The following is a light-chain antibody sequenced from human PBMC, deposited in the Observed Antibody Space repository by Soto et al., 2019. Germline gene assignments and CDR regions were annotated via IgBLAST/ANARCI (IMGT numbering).Light chain of an antibody. CDR1: SSNIGAGYD. J-gene: IGLJ2*01. CDR2: GNS. V-gene: IGLV1-40*01. Sequence: QAVVTQPPSVSGAPGQRVTISCTGSSSNIGAGYDVHWYQQLPGTAPKLLICGNSNRPSGVPDRFSGSKSGTSASLAITGLQAEDEADYYCQSYDSSLSGSVFGGGTKVTVL. CDR3: QSYDSSLSGSV.